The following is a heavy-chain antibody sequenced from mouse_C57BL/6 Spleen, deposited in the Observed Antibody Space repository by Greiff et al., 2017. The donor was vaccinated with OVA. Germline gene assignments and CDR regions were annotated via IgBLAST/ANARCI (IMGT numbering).Heavy chain of an antibody. V-gene: IGHV1-63*01. Sequence: VQLVESGAELVRPGTSVKMSCKASGYTFTNYWIGWAKQRPGHGLEWIGDIYPGGGYTNYNEKFKGKATLTADKSSSTAYMQFSSLTSEDSAIYYCARGGTTVVATGYVDYWGQGTTLTVSS. CDR1: GYTFTNYW. D-gene: IGHD1-1*01. CDR2: IYPGGGYT. CDR3: ARGGTTVVATGYVDY. J-gene: IGHJ2*01.